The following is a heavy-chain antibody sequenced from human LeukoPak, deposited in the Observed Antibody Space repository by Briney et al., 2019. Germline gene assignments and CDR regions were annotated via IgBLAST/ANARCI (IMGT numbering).Heavy chain of an antibody. Sequence: SETLSLTCSVSGGSISSHYWTWVRQPPGQALEFIGYIYYGGRTQHNPSLKSRVTMTMDTSKNQFSLRLNSVSAADTAVYYCAREVTVAGTFYFYMDVWGKGTTVTASS. V-gene: IGHV4-59*11. D-gene: IGHD6-19*01. J-gene: IGHJ6*03. CDR1: GGSISSHY. CDR3: AREVTVAGTFYFYMDV. CDR2: IYYGGRT.